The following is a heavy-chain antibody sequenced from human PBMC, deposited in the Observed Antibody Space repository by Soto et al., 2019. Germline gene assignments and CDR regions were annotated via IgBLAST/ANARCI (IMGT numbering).Heavy chain of an antibody. CDR1: GGSFSGYY. J-gene: IGHJ4*02. CDR3: ARCPNYAY. V-gene: IGHV4-34*01. CDR2: INHSGST. Sequence: QVQLQQWGAGLLKPSETLSLTCAVYGGSFSGYYWSWIRQPPGKGLEWIGEINHSGSTNYNPSLKSRVTISVDTSKNQFSLKLSSVTAADTAVYYCARCPNYAYWGQGTLVTVSS.